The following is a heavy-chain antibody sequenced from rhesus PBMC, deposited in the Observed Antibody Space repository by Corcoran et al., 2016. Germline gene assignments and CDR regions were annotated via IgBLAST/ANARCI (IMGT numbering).Heavy chain of an antibody. CDR1: GYSISSYFC. CDR2: IGGSSEST. V-gene: IGHV4-127*01. Sequence: QVHLQDSGPGLVKPSETLSLTCAVSGYSISSYFCWSWIRPPPGKGLEWIGYIGGSSESTKYNPSLKSRVTISKDTSKNQFSLKLTSMTAADTAVYYCAREYCTDNGCFSPDYWGQGVLVTVSS. D-gene: IGHD2-21*01. CDR3: AREYCTDNGCFSPDY. J-gene: IGHJ4*01.